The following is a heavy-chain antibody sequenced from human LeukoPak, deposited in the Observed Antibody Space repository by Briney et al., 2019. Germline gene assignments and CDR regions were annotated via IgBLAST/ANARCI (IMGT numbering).Heavy chain of an antibody. CDR3: ARDGCYYGSGSYLWWFDP. D-gene: IGHD3-10*01. J-gene: IGHJ5*02. CDR1: GGSISSGSYY. Sequence: SETLSLTCTVSGGSISSGSYYWNWIRQPAGTGLEWIGHIYTGGSTNYNPSLKSRVTISVDTSKNLFSLRLSSVTAADTAVYYCARDGCYYGSGSYLWWFDPWGQGTLVTVSS. V-gene: IGHV4-61*09. CDR2: IYTGGST.